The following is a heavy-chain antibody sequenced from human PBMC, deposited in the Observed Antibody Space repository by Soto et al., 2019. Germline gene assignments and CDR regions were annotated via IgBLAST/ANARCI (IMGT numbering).Heavy chain of an antibody. V-gene: IGHV4-59*01. Sequence: QVQLQESGPGLVKPSETLSLTCTVSGGSISSYYWSWIRQPPGKGLEWIGYIYYSGSTNYNPSLKRRVTISVATSKNQFSLQLSSVTAADTAVYYCARVSPYADWYFDLWGRGTLVTVSS. CDR3: ARVSPYADWYFDL. CDR1: GGSISSYY. CDR2: IYYSGST. D-gene: IGHD2-2*01. J-gene: IGHJ2*01.